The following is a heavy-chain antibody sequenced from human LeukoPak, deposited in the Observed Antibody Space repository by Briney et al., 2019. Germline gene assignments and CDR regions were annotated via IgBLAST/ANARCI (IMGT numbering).Heavy chain of an antibody. D-gene: IGHD4-23*01. V-gene: IGHV4-30-4*01. CDR3: AREVSRWPYYFDY. CDR2: IYYSGST. Sequence: SETLSLTCAVSGGSISSGGYYWSWIRQPPGKGLEWIGYIYYSGSTYYNPSLKSRVTISVDTSKNQFSLKLSSVTAADTAVYYCAREVSRWPYYFDYWGQGTLVTVSS. CDR1: GGSISSGGYY. J-gene: IGHJ4*02.